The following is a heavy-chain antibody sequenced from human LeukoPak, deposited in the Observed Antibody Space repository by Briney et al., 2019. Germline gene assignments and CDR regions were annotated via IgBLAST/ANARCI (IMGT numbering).Heavy chain of an antibody. J-gene: IGHJ3*02. CDR2: IYSGGST. CDR3: ARDSGHDAFDI. V-gene: IGHV3-53*01. CDR1: GFTVSDNY. Sequence: GGSLRLSCAASGFTVSDNYMSWVRQAPGKGLEWVSLIYSGGSTYYADSVKGRFTISRDNSKNTLYLQMNRLRAEDTAVYYCARDSGHDAFDIWGQGTMVTVSS.